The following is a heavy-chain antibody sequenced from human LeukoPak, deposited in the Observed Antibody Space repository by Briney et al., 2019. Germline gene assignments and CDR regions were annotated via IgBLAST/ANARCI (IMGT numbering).Heavy chain of an antibody. CDR1: GYTFTSYG. CDR3: ARVIRITMVREVYMDV. D-gene: IGHD3-10*01. Sequence: ASVKVSCKASGYTFTSYGISWVRQAPGQGLEWMGWISAYNGNTNYAQKLQGRVTMTTDTSTSTAYMELRSLRSDDTAVYYCARVIRITMVREVYMDVWGKGTTVTVSS. J-gene: IGHJ6*03. V-gene: IGHV1-18*01. CDR2: ISAYNGNT.